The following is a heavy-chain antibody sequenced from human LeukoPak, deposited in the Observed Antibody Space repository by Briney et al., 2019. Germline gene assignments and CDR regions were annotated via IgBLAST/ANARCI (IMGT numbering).Heavy chain of an antibody. CDR3: ARTRRYYDSGSYYNGGFFDY. CDR2: INHSGST. CDR1: GGSFSGYY. D-gene: IGHD3-10*01. V-gene: IGHV4-34*01. J-gene: IGHJ4*02. Sequence: PSETLSLTCAVYGGSFSGYYWSWIRQPPGKGLEWIGEINHSGSTNYNPSLKSRVTISVDTSKNQFSLKLSSVTAADTAVYYCARTRRYYDSGSYYNGGFFDYWGQGTLVTVSS.